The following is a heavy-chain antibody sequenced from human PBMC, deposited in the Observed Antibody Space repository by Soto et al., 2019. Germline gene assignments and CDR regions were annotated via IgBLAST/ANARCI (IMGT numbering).Heavy chain of an antibody. CDR2: ISYDGSNK. J-gene: IGHJ4*02. CDR3: AKEGGIAARRKYFDY. Sequence: LRLSCAASGFTFSSYGMHWVRQAPGKGLEWVAVISYDGSNKYYADSVKGRFTISRDNSKNTLYLQMNSLRAEDTAVYYCAKEGGIAARRKYFDYWGQGTLVTVSS. D-gene: IGHD6-6*01. CDR1: GFTFSSYG. V-gene: IGHV3-30*18.